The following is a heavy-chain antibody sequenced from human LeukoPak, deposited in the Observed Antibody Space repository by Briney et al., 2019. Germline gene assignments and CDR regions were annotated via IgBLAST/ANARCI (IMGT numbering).Heavy chain of an antibody. J-gene: IGHJ4*02. D-gene: IGHD3-16*02. CDR2: IYTSGST. V-gene: IGHV4-4*07. Sequence: PSETLSLTCTVSGGSISSYYWSWIRQPAGKGLEWIGRIYTSGSTNYNPSLKSRVTISVDTSKNQFSLKLSSVTAADTAVYYCAREEEEDYVWGSYRLLTYWGQGTLVTVSS. CDR3: AREEEEDYVWGSYRLLTY. CDR1: GGSISSYY.